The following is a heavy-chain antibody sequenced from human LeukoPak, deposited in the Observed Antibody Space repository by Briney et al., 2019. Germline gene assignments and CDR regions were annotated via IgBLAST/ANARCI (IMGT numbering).Heavy chain of an antibody. CDR1: GFTFSSYG. J-gene: IGHJ4*02. V-gene: IGHV3-33*01. Sequence: GMSLRLSCAASGFTFSSYGMHWVRQAPGRGLEWVAVIPNDGSYKYYADSVKGRLTISRDNAKNTLYLQMNSLRVEDTAVYYCATQGSGLLRGPFDFWGQGTLVTVSS. CDR2: IPNDGSYK. D-gene: IGHD3-3*01. CDR3: ATQGSGLLRGPFDF.